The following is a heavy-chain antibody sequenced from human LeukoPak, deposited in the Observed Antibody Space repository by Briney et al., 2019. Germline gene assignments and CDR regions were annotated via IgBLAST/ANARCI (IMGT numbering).Heavy chain of an antibody. V-gene: IGHV4-39*07. D-gene: IGHD3-16*01. CDR3: ASTVGVELRPRDAFDI. CDR2: IYYSGST. J-gene: IGHJ3*02. CDR1: GGSISSDSYY. Sequence: SETLSLTCTVSGGSISSDSYYWAWIRQPPGKGLEWIASIYYSGSTYYNPSLKSRVTISVGTSRNQFSLKLSSVTAADTAVYYCASTVGVELRPRDAFDIWGQGTMVTVSS.